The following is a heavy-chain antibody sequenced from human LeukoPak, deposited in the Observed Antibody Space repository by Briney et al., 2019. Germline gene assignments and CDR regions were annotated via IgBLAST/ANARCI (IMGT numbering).Heavy chain of an antibody. J-gene: IGHJ6*02. CDR2: IYYSGST. CDR3: ARDGWNYSTNYYCCGMDV. Sequence: SETLSLTCTVSGGSISSYYWSWIRQPPGKGLEWIGYIYYSGSTNYNPSLKSRVTISVDTSKNQFSLKLSSVTAADTAVYYCARDGWNYSTNYYCCGMDVWGQGTTVTVSS. D-gene: IGHD1-7*01. CDR1: GGSISSYY. V-gene: IGHV4-59*01.